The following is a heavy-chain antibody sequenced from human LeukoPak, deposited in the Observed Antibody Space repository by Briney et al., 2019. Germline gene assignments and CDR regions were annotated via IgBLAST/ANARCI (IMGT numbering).Heavy chain of an antibody. CDR3: ATVHHRYYDFWSGYYTTNY. J-gene: IGHJ4*02. V-gene: IGHV1-2*02. CDR1: GYTFTDYY. Sequence: ASVKVSCKASGYTFTDYYMHWVRQAPGQGLEWTGWINPNSGGTNYAQKFQGRVTMTRDTSVSTAYMELSRLRSDDTAVYYCATVHHRYYDFWSGYYTTNYWGQGTLVTVSS. CDR2: INPNSGGT. D-gene: IGHD3-3*01.